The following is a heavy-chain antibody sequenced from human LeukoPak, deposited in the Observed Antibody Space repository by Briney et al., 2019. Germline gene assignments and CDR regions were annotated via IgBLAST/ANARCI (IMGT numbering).Heavy chain of an antibody. J-gene: IGHJ4*02. CDR3: ARLSVATIKGFDY. V-gene: IGHV4-34*01. CDR2: INHSGST. Sequence: DPSETLSLTCAVYGGSFSGYYWSWIRQPPGKGLEWIGEINHSGSTNYNPSLKSRVTISVDTSKNQFSLKLSSVTAADTAVYYCARLSVATIKGFDYWGQGTLVTVSS. CDR1: GGSFSGYY. D-gene: IGHD5-12*01.